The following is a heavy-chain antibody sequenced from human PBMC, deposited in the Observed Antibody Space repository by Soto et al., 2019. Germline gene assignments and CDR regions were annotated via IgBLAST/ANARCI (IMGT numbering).Heavy chain of an antibody. V-gene: IGHV3-23*01. J-gene: IGHJ4*01. CDR2: ISKNGDEE. CDR1: GFTFTAYA. D-gene: IGHD3-10*02. CDR3: ASYVRGPAFYLDS. Sequence: GGSLRLSCAASGFTFTAYAMSWVRQAPGKGLEWVSVISKNGDEEYYADSVTGRFTISRDSSNNLLYLRMSSLRVEDTAVYYCASYVRGPAFYLDSWGQEPWSPSPQ.